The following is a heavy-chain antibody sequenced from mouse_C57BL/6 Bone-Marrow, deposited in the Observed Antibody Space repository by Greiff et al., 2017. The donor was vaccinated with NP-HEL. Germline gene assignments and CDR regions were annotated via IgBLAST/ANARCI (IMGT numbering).Heavy chain of an antibody. Sequence: EVKLMESGGGLVQPGESLKLSCESNEYEFPSHDMSWVRKTPEKRLELVAAINSDGGSTYYPDTMERRFIISRDNTKKTLYLQMSSLRSEDTALYYCARRYYGNYWYFDVWGTGTTVTVSS. J-gene: IGHJ1*03. CDR1: EYEFPSHD. CDR2: INSDGGST. V-gene: IGHV5-2*01. CDR3: ARRYYGNYWYFDV. D-gene: IGHD2-1*01.